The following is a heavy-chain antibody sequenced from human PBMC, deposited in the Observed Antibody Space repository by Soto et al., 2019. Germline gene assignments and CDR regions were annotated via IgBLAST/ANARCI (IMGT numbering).Heavy chain of an antibody. D-gene: IGHD2-15*01. CDR2: INHSGST. CDR1: GGSFSGYY. V-gene: IGHV4-34*01. Sequence: PSETLSLTCAVYGGSFSGYYWSWIRQPPGKGLEWIGEINHSGSTNYNPSLKSRVTISVDTSKNQFSLKLSSVTAADTAVYYCARGRTDIVVVVGKRKLVWYFDLWGRGTLVTVSS. J-gene: IGHJ2*01. CDR3: ARGRTDIVVVVGKRKLVWYFDL.